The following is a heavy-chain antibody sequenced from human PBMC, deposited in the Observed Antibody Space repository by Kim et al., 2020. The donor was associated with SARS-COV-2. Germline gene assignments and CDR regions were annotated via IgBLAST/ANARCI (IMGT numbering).Heavy chain of an antibody. V-gene: IGHV3-23*01. Sequence: GGSLRLSCAASRFTFSSHDMSWVRQAPGKGLDWVSAIGGSGSNTYYADSVTGRFTISRDNSKNTLYLQMNSLRVDDTAVYYCARGAGSPDYWGQGTLVTVSS. J-gene: IGHJ4*02. CDR3: ARGAGSPDY. CDR2: IGGSGSNT. CDR1: RFTFSSHD. D-gene: IGHD3-10*01.